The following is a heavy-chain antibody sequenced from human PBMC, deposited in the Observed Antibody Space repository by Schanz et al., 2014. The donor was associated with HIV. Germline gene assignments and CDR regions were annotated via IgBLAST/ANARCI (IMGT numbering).Heavy chain of an antibody. CDR3: ARVRDTSYYDSSGYYLDY. D-gene: IGHD3-22*01. Sequence: QVQLVESGGGVVQPGRSLRLSCTASGFTFSSSGMHWVRQAPGKGLEWVAAMWYDGRNEHYVDSVKGRFTTSRDNSKHTLYLQMNGLRAEDTAVYYCARVRDTSYYDSSGYYLDYWGQGTLVTVSS. CDR2: MWYDGRNE. V-gene: IGHV3-33*01. CDR1: GFTFSSSG. J-gene: IGHJ4*02.